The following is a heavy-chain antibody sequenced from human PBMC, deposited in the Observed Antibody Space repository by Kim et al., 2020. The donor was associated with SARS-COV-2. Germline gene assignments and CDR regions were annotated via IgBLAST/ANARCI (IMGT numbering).Heavy chain of an antibody. J-gene: IGHJ3*02. Sequence: SVKNMFTISRDDSKNTAYLQMNSLNTEDTAVYYCTRVTPIAGGWYDAFDIWGQGTMVTVSS. D-gene: IGHD6-19*01. V-gene: IGHV3-73*01. CDR3: TRVTPIAGGWYDAFDI.